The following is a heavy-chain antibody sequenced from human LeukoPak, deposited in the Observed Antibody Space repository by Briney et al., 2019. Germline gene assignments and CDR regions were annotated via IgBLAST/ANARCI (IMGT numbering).Heavy chain of an antibody. V-gene: IGHV3-11*06. CDR1: GFAFDDYG. Sequence: PGGSLRLSCAASGFAFDDYGMSWIRQAPGKGLEWVSYISSTSSYTNYADSVKGRFTISRDNAKNSLYLQMNSLRAEDTAVYYCARGRPADYWGQGTLVTVSS. D-gene: IGHD6-6*01. CDR3: ARGRPADY. J-gene: IGHJ4*02. CDR2: ISSTSSYT.